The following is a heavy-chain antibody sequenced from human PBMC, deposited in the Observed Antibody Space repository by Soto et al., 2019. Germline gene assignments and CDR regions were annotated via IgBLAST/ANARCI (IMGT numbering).Heavy chain of an antibody. CDR2: IYYGGST. CDR3: ARSVRLERRNWFDP. CDR1: GGSISSGGYY. D-gene: IGHD1-1*01. Sequence: PSETLSLTCTVSGGSISSGGYYWSWIRQHPGKGLEWIGYIYYGGSTYYNPSLKSRVTISVDTSKNQFSLKLSSVTAADTAVYYCARSVRLERRNWFDPWGQGTLVTVSS. J-gene: IGHJ5*02. V-gene: IGHV4-31*03.